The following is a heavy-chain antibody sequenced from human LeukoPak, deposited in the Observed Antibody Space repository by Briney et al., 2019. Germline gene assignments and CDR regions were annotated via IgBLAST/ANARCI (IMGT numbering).Heavy chain of an antibody. CDR2: ISSFGSTI. Sequence: GGSLRLSCAASGFSFSDYYMSWIRQAPGKGLEWVSYISSFGSTIYYADSVKGRFTISGDNAKNSLYLQMNSLRAEDTAVYYCAFSKDGGNSASDYWGQGTLVTVSS. V-gene: IGHV3-11*01. CDR3: AFSKDGGNSASDY. CDR1: GFSFSDYY. D-gene: IGHD4-23*01. J-gene: IGHJ4*02.